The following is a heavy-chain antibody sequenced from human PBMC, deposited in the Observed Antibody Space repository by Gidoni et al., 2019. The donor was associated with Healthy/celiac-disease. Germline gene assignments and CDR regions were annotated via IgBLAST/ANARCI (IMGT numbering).Heavy chain of an antibody. V-gene: IGHV3-48*02. CDR3: ARAVGDYVKYFDL. D-gene: IGHD4-17*01. Sequence: EVQLVESGGGLVQPGGSLRLSCAVSGFTFSNYNMNWVRQVPGKGLEWVSYISSSGSSIYYADADSVKGRFTISRDNAKNSLYLQMNSLRDEDTAVYYCARAVGDYVKYFDLWGRGTLVTVSS. J-gene: IGHJ2*01. CDR2: ISSSGSSI. CDR1: GFTFSNYN.